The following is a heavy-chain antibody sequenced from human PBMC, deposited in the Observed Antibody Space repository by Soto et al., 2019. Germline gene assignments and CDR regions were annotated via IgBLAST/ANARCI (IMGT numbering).Heavy chain of an antibody. D-gene: IGHD5-18*01. CDR1: GGTFSSYA. Sequence: SVKVSCKASGGTFSSYAISWVRQAPGQGLEWMGGIIPIFGTANYAQKFQGRVTITADESTSTAYMELSSLRSEDTAVYYCARALTAMVTACAFDIWGQGTMVTVSS. CDR2: IIPIFGTA. V-gene: IGHV1-69*13. CDR3: ARALTAMVTACAFDI. J-gene: IGHJ3*02.